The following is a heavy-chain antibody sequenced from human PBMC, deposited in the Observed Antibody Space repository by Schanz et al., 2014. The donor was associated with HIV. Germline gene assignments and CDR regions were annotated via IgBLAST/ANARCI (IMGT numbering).Heavy chain of an antibody. CDR3: VRDESAETTGNFQD. Sequence: EVQLVESGGGLVKPGESLRLSCAASGFTFSRYTMSWVRQAPGKGLEWVSSITPTGVFIYYADSVQGRVTISRDNANSSLXXXLKSXRAXDTAVYFCVRDESAETTGNFQDWGPGTLVTVSS. D-gene: IGHD1-1*01. CDR1: GFTFSRYT. CDR2: ITPTGVFI. J-gene: IGHJ1*01. V-gene: IGHV3-21*02.